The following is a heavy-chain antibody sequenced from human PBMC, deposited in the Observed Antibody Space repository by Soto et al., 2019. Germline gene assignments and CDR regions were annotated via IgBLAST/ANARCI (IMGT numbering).Heavy chain of an antibody. V-gene: IGHV1-69*13. CDR1: GGTFSSYA. Sequence: ASVKVSCKASGGTFSSYAISWVRQAPGQGLEWMGGIIPIFGTVNYAQKFQGRVTITADESTSTAYMELGSLRSEDTAVYYCARHDCISSSCYYYYYYGMDVWGQGTTVTVSS. CDR2: IIPIFGTV. CDR3: ARHDCISSSCYYYYYYGMDV. D-gene: IGHD2-2*01. J-gene: IGHJ6*02.